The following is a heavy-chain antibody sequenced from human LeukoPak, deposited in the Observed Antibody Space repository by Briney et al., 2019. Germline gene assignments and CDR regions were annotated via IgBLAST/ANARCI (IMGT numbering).Heavy chain of an antibody. J-gene: IGHJ4*02. V-gene: IGHV4-31*03. CDR3: ARYDSSGFFDY. D-gene: IGHD3-22*01. CDR1: GGSISSGGYY. CDR2: IYYSGST. Sequence: PSETLSLTCTVSGGSISSGGYYWSWIRQHPGKGLEWIGYIYYSGSTYYNPSPKSRVTISVDTSKNQFSLKLSSVTAADTAVYYCARYDSSGFFDYWGQGTLVTVSS.